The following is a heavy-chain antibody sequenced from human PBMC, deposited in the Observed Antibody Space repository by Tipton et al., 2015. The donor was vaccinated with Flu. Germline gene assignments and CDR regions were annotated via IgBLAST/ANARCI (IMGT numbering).Heavy chain of an antibody. Sequence: TLSLTCTVSSGSIRSTNYFCAWIRQPPGKRLELIGNIYPSGTTYYNPSLKSRVTISVDTSKSQFSLKLTSVTVADTAIYYCARLSFYDVDLKNFYFEDWGQGTLVTVSS. J-gene: IGHJ4*02. V-gene: IGHV4-39*01. D-gene: IGHD3-10*02. CDR1: SGSIRSTNYF. CDR3: ARLSFYDVDLKNFYFED. CDR2: IYPSGTT.